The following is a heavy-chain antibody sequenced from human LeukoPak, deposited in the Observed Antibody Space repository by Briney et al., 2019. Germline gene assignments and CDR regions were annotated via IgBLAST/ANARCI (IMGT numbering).Heavy chain of an antibody. CDR1: GCTFSSYS. V-gene: IGHV3-21*01. CDR2: ISSSSSYI. D-gene: IGHD1-1*01. Sequence: GGSLRLSCAASGCTFSSYSMNWVRQAPGQGLEWVSSISSSSSYIYYADSVKGRFTSSRDNAKNSLYLQMNSLRAEDTAVYYCARSGTGGTGNDYWGQGTLVTVSS. J-gene: IGHJ4*02. CDR3: ARSGTGGTGNDY.